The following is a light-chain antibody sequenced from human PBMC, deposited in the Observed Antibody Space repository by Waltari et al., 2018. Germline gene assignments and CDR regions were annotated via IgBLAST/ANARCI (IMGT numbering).Light chain of an antibody. Sequence: QSPSASASLGASVKLTCTLSSGHGSYAIAWHQQQPGRGPRYLMNVDIDGSHTKGDGIPDRFSGSSSGAERSLTISSLQSEDEADYYCQTWGTGIVVFGGGTKLTVL. CDR3: QTWGTGIVV. CDR2: VDIDGSH. J-gene: IGLJ2*01. V-gene: IGLV4-69*01. CDR1: SGHGSYA.